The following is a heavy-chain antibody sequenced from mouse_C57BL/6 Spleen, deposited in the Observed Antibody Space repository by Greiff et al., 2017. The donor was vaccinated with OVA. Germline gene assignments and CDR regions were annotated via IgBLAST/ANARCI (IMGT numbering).Heavy chain of an antibody. CDR1: GYTFTSYW. CDR2: IHPNSGST. V-gene: IGHV1-64*01. J-gene: IGHJ2*01. Sequence: QVQLPQPGAELVKPGASVKLSCKASGYTFTSYWMHWVKQRPGQGLEWIGMIHPNSGSTNYNEKFKSKATLTVDKSSSTAYMQLSSLTSEDSAVYYCARSDYDYDFDYWGQGTTLTVSS. CDR3: ARSDYDYDFDY. D-gene: IGHD2-4*01.